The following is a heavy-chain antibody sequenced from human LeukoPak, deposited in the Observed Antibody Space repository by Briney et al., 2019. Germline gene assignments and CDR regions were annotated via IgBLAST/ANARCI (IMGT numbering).Heavy chain of an antibody. Sequence: PSPSLSLTCTVSGGSIINYYWSWIRQSAGTRLEWVGRIYITGSTNYNPSLQSRLSMSVDTSKNQFSLRLTSVSAADTAVYYCARGRRRNRITIFGVVITYYFDYWGQGTLVTVSS. V-gene: IGHV4-4*07. CDR3: ARGRRRNRITIFGVVITYYFDY. CDR2: IYITGST. CDR1: GGSIINYY. J-gene: IGHJ4*02. D-gene: IGHD3-3*01.